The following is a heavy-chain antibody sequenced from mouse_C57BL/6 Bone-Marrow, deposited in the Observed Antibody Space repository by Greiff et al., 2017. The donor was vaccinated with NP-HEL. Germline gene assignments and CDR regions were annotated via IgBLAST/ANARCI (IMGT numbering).Heavy chain of an antibody. CDR3: ARDKDYYYSSPFFAF. J-gene: IGHJ3*01. V-gene: IGHV1-62-2*01. D-gene: IGHD2-5*01. Sequence: VQLQQSGAELVKPGASVKLSCKASGYTFTEYTIHWVKQRSGQGLEWIGWFYTGSGSIKYNENLKDKAPLNADKASSTVYMELSSLTSEYSAVYFCARDKDYYYSSPFFAFWGPGTLVTVSA. CDR2: FYTGSGSI. CDR1: GYTFTEYT.